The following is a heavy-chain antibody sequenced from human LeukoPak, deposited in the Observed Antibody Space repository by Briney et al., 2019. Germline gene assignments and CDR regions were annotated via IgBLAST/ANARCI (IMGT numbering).Heavy chain of an antibody. D-gene: IGHD2-2*02. J-gene: IGHJ4*02. Sequence: GGSLRLSCVVSGFTFSSYTMHWVRQAPGKGLEWVAVISYDGSNKYYADSVKGRFTISRDNSKNTLYLQMNSLRAEDTAVYYCARGRRYCSSTSCYTGLDYWGQGTLVTVSS. V-gene: IGHV3-30-3*01. CDR3: ARGRRYCSSTSCYTGLDY. CDR2: ISYDGSNK. CDR1: GFTFSSYT.